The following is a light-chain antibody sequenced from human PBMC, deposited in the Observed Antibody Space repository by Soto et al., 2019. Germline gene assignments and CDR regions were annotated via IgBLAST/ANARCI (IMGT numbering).Light chain of an antibody. CDR2: DVT. CDR1: ANDFGGHNY. V-gene: IGLV2-11*01. CDR3: CPYAGTYTLV. Sequence: QSVVTQLPSVSGAPGQRATISFTGTANDFGGHNYVSWYQHPPGEAPKLLIYDVTERPSGVPDRFSGSKSGNTASLTISGLQDEDEAYYYCCPYAGTYTLVCGTGTQVTV. J-gene: IGLJ1*01.